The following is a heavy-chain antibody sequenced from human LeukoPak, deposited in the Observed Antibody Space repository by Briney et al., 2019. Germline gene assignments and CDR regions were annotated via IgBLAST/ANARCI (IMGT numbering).Heavy chain of an antibody. V-gene: IGHV1-2*02. D-gene: IGHD2-21*01. Sequence: ASVKVSCKASGYTFTDYYIHWVRQAPRQGLEWMGWINSNSGATNYAQKFQGRVTMTRDTSISTAYMELSSLRSDDTAVYYCARVPGGAAYDLDHWGQGTLVTVSS. CDR1: GYTFTDYY. CDR2: INSNSGAT. CDR3: ARVPGGAAYDLDH. J-gene: IGHJ4*02.